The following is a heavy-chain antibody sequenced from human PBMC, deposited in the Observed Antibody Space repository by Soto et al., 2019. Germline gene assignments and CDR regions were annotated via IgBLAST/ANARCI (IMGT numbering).Heavy chain of an antibody. Sequence: PSETLSLTCTVSNGSVSSDPCYWTWIRQHPGKGLEWIGYSYYRGNTYYHPSLKSRVTISIDTSKNQFSLKVGSATAADTAVYYCASSSLYGMDVCGQGTTVTVSS. CDR3: ASSSLYGMDV. CDR2: SYYRGNT. V-gene: IGHV4-30-4*01. J-gene: IGHJ6*02. CDR1: NGSVSSDPCY.